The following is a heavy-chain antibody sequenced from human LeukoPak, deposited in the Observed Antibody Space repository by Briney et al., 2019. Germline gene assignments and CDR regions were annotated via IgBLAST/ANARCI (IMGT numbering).Heavy chain of an antibody. CDR2: IWYDGSNK. Sequence: PGRSLRLSCAASGFTFSSYGMHWVRQAPGKGLEWVAVIWYDGSNKYYADSVKGRFTISRDNSKNTLYLQMNSLRADDTAVYYCAREREDPNWFDPWGQGTLVTVSS. V-gene: IGHV3-33*01. J-gene: IGHJ5*02. CDR3: AREREDPNWFDP. CDR1: GFTFSSYG. D-gene: IGHD1-26*01.